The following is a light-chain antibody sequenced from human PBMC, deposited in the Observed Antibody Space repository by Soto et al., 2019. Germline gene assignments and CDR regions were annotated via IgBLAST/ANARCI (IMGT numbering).Light chain of an antibody. Sequence: QLVLTQSPSASASLGASVKLTYTLGSGHSSYAIAWHQQQPEKGPRYLMKLNSDGSHSKGDGIPDRFSGSSSGAERYLTISSLQSEDEADYYCQIWGTGTYVVFGGGTKLTVL. CDR2: LNSDGSH. J-gene: IGLJ2*01. CDR1: SGHSSYA. V-gene: IGLV4-69*01. CDR3: QIWGTGTYVV.